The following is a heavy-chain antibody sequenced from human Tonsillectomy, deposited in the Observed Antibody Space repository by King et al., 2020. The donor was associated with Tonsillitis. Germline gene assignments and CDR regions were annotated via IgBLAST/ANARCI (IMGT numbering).Heavy chain of an antibody. D-gene: IGHD6-13*01. J-gene: IGHJ4*02. Sequence: VQLVESGGGLVQPGGSLRLSCAASGFTLSSYWMHWVRQAPGKGLVWVSRINSDGSSTSYADSVKGRFTISRGNAKNTLYLQMNSLRAEDTAVYYCARASIAAAGTLSDYWGQGTLVTVSS. CDR1: GFTLSSYW. CDR3: ARASIAAAGTLSDY. V-gene: IGHV3-74*01. CDR2: INSDGSST.